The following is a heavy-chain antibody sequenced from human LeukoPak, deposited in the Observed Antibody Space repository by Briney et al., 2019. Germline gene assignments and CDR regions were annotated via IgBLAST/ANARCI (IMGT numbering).Heavy chain of an antibody. CDR3: ASGGLVSGYLDH. CDR1: GGSITSSTW. V-gene: IGHV4-4*02. Sequence: SETLSLTCAAPGGSITSSTWSTWVRQPPGKGLEWIGEVFYNWSTNSNPSLKSCLTMSVDESKHEFSMKMTSVTAADTDVYYCASGGLVSGYLDHWGQGTLVTVSP. D-gene: IGHD2-15*01. CDR2: VFYNWST. J-gene: IGHJ4*02.